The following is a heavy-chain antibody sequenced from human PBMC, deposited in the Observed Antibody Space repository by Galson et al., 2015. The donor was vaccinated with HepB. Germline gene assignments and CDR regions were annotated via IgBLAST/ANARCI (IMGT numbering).Heavy chain of an antibody. CDR3: ARVYYDFLYHYMDV. D-gene: IGHD3-3*01. V-gene: IGHV1-8*01. J-gene: IGHJ6*03. Sequence: SCKASGYTFTSYDINWVRQATGQGLEWMGWMNPNSGNTGYAQKFQGRVAMTRNTSISTAYMELSSLRSEDTAVYYCARVYYDFLYHYMDVWGKGTTVTVSS. CDR1: GYTFTSYD. CDR2: MNPNSGNT.